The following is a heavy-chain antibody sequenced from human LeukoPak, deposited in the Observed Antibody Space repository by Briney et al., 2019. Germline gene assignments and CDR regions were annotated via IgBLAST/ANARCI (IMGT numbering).Heavy chain of an antibody. CDR1: GYTFTSYD. CDR3: ARSSYSSSWYYYYGMDV. Sequence: ASVKVSCKASGYTFTSYDINWVRQATGQGLEWMGWMNPNSGNTGYAQKFQGRVTMTRNTSISTAYMELSSLRPEDTAVYYCARSSYSSSWYYYYGMDVWGQGTTVTVSS. J-gene: IGHJ6*02. CDR2: MNPNSGNT. D-gene: IGHD6-13*01. V-gene: IGHV1-8*01.